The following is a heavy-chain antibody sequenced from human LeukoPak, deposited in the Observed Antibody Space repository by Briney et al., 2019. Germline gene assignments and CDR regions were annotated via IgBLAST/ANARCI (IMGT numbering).Heavy chain of an antibody. V-gene: IGHV3-30*04. CDR2: ISYDGSNK. J-gene: IGHJ4*02. CDR1: GFTFSSYA. CDR3: TREGYSGYGGYFDY. Sequence: TGGSLRLSCAASGFTFSSYAMHWVSQAPGKGLEWVAVISYDGSNKYYADYVKGRFTISRDNSKNTLYLKMNSLRAENTAEYCCTREGYSGYGGYFDYWGQGTLVTVSS. D-gene: IGHD5-12*01.